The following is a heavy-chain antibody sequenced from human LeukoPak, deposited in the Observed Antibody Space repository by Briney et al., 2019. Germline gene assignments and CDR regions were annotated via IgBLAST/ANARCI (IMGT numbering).Heavy chain of an antibody. V-gene: IGHV1-2*02. CDR3: ARDRGIAAAGIGNWFDP. D-gene: IGHD6-13*01. Sequence: ASVKVSCKASGYTFTGYYMYWVRQAPGQGLEWMGWINPNSGGTNYAQKFQGRVTMTRDTSISTAYMELSRPRSDDTAVYYCARDRGIAAAGIGNWFDPWGQGTLVTVSS. CDR2: INPNSGGT. CDR1: GYTFTGYY. J-gene: IGHJ5*02.